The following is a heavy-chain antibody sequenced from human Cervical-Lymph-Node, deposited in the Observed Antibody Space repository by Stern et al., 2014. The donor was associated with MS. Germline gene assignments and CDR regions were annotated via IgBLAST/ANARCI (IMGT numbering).Heavy chain of an antibody. Sequence: QVQLVQSGAEVKKPGASVKVSCKASGYTFTSYAMHWVRQAPGKRLEWMGWIKAGNGNTNYAPQFKGRATIPRDTSPSTAYMRMSSLRSEDTAVYYCARDRLDWPIPPYYYYYYGMDVWGQGTTVTVSS. CDR2: IKAGNGNT. J-gene: IGHJ6*02. V-gene: IGHV1-3*01. D-gene: IGHD3-9*01. CDR1: GYTFTSYA. CDR3: ARDRLDWPIPPYYYYYYGMDV.